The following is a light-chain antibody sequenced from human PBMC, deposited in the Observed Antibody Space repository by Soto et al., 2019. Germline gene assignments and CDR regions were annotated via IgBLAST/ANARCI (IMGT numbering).Light chain of an antibody. J-gene: IGKJ1*01. CDR2: KAS. V-gene: IGKV1-5*03. Sequence: DIQMTQSPSSLSASVGDRVTIPFRASQSISSYLNWYQQKPGKAPKLLIYKASTLKSGVPSRFSGSRSGPEFSLTISSLQPDDFATYYCQQYYSYWTFGQGTKVDIK. CDR3: QQYYSYWT. CDR1: QSISSY.